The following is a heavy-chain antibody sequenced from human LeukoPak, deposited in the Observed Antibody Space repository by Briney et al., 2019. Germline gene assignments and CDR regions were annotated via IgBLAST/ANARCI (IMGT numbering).Heavy chain of an antibody. CDR3: ARDRVYGSGIRT. Sequence: PGGSLRLSCAASGFNVSDDYMTWVRQAPGKGLEWVSVIYTSGRSDYVDSVKGRFNISRDNTKNTVYLQMNSLTVEGTAVYYCARDRVYGSGIRTWGQGTLVTVSS. V-gene: IGHV3-66*01. CDR1: GFNVSDDY. CDR2: IYTSGRS. D-gene: IGHD3-10*01. J-gene: IGHJ4*02.